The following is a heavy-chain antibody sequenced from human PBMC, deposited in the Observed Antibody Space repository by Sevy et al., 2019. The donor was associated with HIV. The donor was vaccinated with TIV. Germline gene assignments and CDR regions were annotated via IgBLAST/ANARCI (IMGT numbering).Heavy chain of an antibody. D-gene: IGHD4-17*01. V-gene: IGHV4-30-4*01. J-gene: IGHJ4*02. CDR2: IYYSWST. CDR1: GGSISSGDYY. CDR3: ARVPRSTTVTTDFDY. Sequence: SETLSLTCTVSGGSISSGDYYWSWIRQPPGKGLEWIGYIYYSWSTYYNPSLKSRVTISVDTSKNQFSLKLSSVTAADTAVYYCARVPRSTTVTTDFDYWGQGTLVTVSS.